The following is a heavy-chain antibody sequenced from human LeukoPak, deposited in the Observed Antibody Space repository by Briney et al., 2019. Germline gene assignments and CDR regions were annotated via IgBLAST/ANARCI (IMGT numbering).Heavy chain of an antibody. D-gene: IGHD6-19*01. CDR3: ASTYSSGWYFDY. Sequence: SETLSLTCTVSGGSISSYYWSWIRQPPGKRPEWIGYIYYSGSTNYNPSLKSRVTISVDMSKNQFSLKLSSVTAADTAVYYCASTYSSGWYFDYWGQGTLVTVSS. J-gene: IGHJ4*02. CDR1: GGSISSYY. V-gene: IGHV4-59*08. CDR2: IYYSGST.